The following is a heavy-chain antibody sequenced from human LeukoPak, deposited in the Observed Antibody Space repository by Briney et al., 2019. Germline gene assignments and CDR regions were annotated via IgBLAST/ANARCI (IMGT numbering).Heavy chain of an antibody. CDR1: GGTFSSST. V-gene: IGHV1-69*02. Sequence: SVMVSCKASGGTFSSSTISWVRQAPGQGLEWMGRIIPILGIANYAQKFQGRVTITADKSTSTAYLELSSLRSEDAAVYYCASNREYYYDSSDYPYWGQGTLGTVSS. D-gene: IGHD3-22*01. CDR3: ASNREYYYDSSDYPY. CDR2: IIPILGIA. J-gene: IGHJ4*02.